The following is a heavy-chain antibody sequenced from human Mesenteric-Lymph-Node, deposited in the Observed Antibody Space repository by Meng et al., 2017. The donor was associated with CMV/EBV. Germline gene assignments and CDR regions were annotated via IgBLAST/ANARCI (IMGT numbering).Heavy chain of an antibody. V-gene: IGHV4-59*12. Sequence: SETLSLTCTVSGGSISSYYWSWIRQPPGKGLEWIGYIYYSGSTNYNPSLKSRVTISVDTSKNQFSLKLSSVTAADTAVYYCARGLVVPAAGAFDIWGQGTMVTVSS. J-gene: IGHJ3*02. CDR2: IYYSGST. CDR3: ARGLVVPAAGAFDI. CDR1: GGSISSYY. D-gene: IGHD2-2*01.